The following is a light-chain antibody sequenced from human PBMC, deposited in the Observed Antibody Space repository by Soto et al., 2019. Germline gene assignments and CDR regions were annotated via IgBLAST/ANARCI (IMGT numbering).Light chain of an antibody. CDR3: QEYYDSSPA. CDR1: QTISTW. J-gene: IGKJ4*01. V-gene: IGKV1-5*01. CDR2: DVS. Sequence: DIHMTQSPSTLSASVGDRVTITCRASQTISTWLARYQQKPGKAPKLLIYDVSSLESVVPTRFSGSGSGTEFTLTINSQLPDDFATYYCQEYYDSSPAFGGGTKVAI.